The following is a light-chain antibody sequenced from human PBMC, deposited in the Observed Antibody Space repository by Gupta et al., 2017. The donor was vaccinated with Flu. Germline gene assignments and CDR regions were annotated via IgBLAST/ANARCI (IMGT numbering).Light chain of an antibody. Sequence: EVVLPQSPATLSLSPGARATLSCRASQSVSSYLAWSQQKPGQAPRLLIYDASNRATGIPARFSGSGSGTDFTLTISSLEPEDFAVYYCQQRSNWPRTCGQGTKVEIK. CDR3: QQRSNWPRT. J-gene: IGKJ1*01. V-gene: IGKV3-11*01. CDR1: QSVSSY. CDR2: DAS.